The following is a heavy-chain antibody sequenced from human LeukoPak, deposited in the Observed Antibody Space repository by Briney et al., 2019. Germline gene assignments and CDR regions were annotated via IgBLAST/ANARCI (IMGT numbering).Heavy chain of an antibody. D-gene: IGHD2-2*01. CDR1: GGSISSYY. CDR2: IYYSGST. Sequence: SETLSLTCTVSGGSISSYYWSWIRQPPGKGLEWIGYIYYSGSTNYNPSLKSRVTISVDTSKNQFSLKLSSVTAADTAVYYCARREVGCSSTSCYGGGGDYWGQGTLVTVSS. J-gene: IGHJ4*02. CDR3: ARREVGCSSTSCYGGGGDY. V-gene: IGHV4-59*08.